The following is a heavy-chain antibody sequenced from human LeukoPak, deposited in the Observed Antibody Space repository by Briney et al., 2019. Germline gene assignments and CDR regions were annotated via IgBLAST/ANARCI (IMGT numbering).Heavy chain of an antibody. CDR3: ARGTEVVVPAAFHYWYFDL. J-gene: IGHJ2*01. CDR1: GGSISSSSYY. CDR2: IYYSGNT. V-gene: IGHV4-39*07. Sequence: SETLSLTCTVSGGSISSSSYYWGWIRQPPGKGLEWIGSIYYSGNTYYNPSLKSRVTISVDTSKNQFSLKLSSVTAADTAVYYCARGTEVVVPAAFHYWYFDLWGRGTLVTVSS. D-gene: IGHD2-2*01.